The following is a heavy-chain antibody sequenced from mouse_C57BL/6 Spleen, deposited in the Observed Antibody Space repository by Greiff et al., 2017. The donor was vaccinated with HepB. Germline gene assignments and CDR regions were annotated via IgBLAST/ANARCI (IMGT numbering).Heavy chain of an antibody. Sequence: EVQLVESGPVLVKPGASVKMSCKASGYTFTDYYMNWVKQSHGKSLEWIGVINPYNGGTSYNQKFKGKATLTVDKSSSTAYMELNSLTSEDSAVYYCARPFYDYFSWFAYWGQGTLVTVSA. D-gene: IGHD2-4*01. CDR3: ARPFYDYFSWFAY. V-gene: IGHV1-19*01. J-gene: IGHJ3*01. CDR1: GYTFTDYY. CDR2: INPYNGGT.